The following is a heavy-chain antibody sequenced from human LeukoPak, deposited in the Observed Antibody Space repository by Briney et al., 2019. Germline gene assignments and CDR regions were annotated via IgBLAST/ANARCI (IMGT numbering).Heavy chain of an antibody. J-gene: IGHJ1*01. CDR2: IYSGGNT. CDR1: GFIVSNTY. V-gene: IGHV3-53*03. D-gene: IGHD4-17*01. CDR3: AKESYTVTPHWDFQH. Sequence: GGSLRLSCAASGFIVSNTYMTWVRQAPGRGLEWVSVIYSGGNTYYADSVKGRFTISRDNAKNTLYLQMNSLRAEDTAVYYCAKESYTVTPHWDFQHWGQGTLVTVSS.